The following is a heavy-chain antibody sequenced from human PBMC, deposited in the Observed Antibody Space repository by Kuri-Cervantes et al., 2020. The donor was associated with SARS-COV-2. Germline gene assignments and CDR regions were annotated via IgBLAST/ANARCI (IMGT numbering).Heavy chain of an antibody. CDR1: GYTFTGYY. CDR3: ASQLGGGASEYYFDY. CDR2: INPNSGGT. Sequence: ASVKVSCKASGYTFTGYYMHWVRQAPGQGLEWMGRINPNSGGTNYAQKFRGRVTMTRDTSISTAYMELSRLSSDDTAVYYCASQLGGGASEYYFDYWGQGTLVTVSS. J-gene: IGHJ4*02. V-gene: IGHV1-2*06. D-gene: IGHD2-21*01.